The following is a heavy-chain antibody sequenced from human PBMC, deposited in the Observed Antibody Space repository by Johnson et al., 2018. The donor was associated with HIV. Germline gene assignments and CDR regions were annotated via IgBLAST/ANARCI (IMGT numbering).Heavy chain of an antibody. D-gene: IGHD2-8*01. Sequence: VQLVESGGGLVQPGGSLRVSCAASGFTFSSYAMSWVRQAPGKGLEWVSVISSSGVSTDYADSVKGRFTISRDNSKNTLYLQMNSLRAEDTAVYYCARALGLEVCAFDIWGQGTMVTVSS. CDR2: ISSSGVST. V-gene: IGHV3-23*04. CDR3: ARALGLEVCAFDI. CDR1: GFTFSSYA. J-gene: IGHJ3*02.